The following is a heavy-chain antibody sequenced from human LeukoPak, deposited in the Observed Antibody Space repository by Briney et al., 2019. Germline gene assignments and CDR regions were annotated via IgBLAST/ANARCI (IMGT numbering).Heavy chain of an antibody. CDR3: ARDRGYYGSGSYFWLY. CDR2: IIPIFGTA. Sequence: VKVSCKAPGGTFSSYAISWVRQAPGQGLEWMGGIIPIFGTANYAQKFQGRVTITADKSTSTAYMELSSLRSDDTAVYYCARDRGYYGSGSYFWLYWGQGTLVTVSS. J-gene: IGHJ4*02. D-gene: IGHD3-10*01. CDR1: GGTFSSYA. V-gene: IGHV1-69*13.